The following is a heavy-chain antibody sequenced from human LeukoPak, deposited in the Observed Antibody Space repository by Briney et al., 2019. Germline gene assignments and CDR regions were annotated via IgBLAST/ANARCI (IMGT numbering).Heavy chain of an antibody. J-gene: IGHJ2*01. CDR3: ARPRAAAEIFFGL. V-gene: IGHV5-51*01. Sequence: GESLKISCKGSGYSLTSYWIGWVRQMPGKGLEWMGIIYPGDSDTRYSPSFQGQVTISADKSISTAYLQWSSLKASDTAMYYCARPRAAAEIFFGLWGRGTLVTVSS. D-gene: IGHD6-13*01. CDR2: IYPGDSDT. CDR1: GYSLTSYW.